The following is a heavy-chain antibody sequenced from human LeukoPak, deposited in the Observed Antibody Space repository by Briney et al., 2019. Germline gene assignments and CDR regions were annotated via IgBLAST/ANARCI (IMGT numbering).Heavy chain of an antibody. D-gene: IGHD3-16*02. J-gene: IGHJ4*02. Sequence: PGGSLRLSCAASGFTFRSYAMSWVRQAPGKGLEWVSAISGSGDNTNYADSVKGRFTMSRDNSRNMLYLQMNSLRDEDTAKDYCAETVSGSYSYQGGDYWGQGTLVTVSS. V-gene: IGHV3-23*01. CDR1: GFTFRSYA. CDR2: ISGSGDNT. CDR3: AETVSGSYSYQGGDY.